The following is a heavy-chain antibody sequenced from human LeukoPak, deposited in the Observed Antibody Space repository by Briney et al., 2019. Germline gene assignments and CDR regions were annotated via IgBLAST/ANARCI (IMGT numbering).Heavy chain of an antibody. D-gene: IGHD6-19*01. CDR3: AKDSYITVGEFDS. J-gene: IGHJ4*02. CDR2: ISGSAVNT. CDR1: GFTFSSYA. V-gene: IGHV3-23*01. Sequence: GGSLRLSCAASGFTFSSYAMSWVRQAPGKRLEWVAGISGSAVNTYYADSVKGRFTISRDNSKNILYLQVYRLRAEDTALYYCAKDSYITVGEFDSWGQGTLVTVSS.